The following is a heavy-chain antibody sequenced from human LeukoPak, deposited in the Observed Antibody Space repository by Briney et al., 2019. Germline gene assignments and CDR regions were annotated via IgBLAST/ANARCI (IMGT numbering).Heavy chain of an antibody. Sequence: SETLSLTCTVSGGSISSYYWSWIRQPPGKGLEWIGYIYYSGSTNYNPSLKSRVTISVDTSKNQFSLKLSSVTAADTAVYYCAAAPVWAAPSFDYWGQGTLVTVSS. J-gene: IGHJ4*02. V-gene: IGHV4-59*01. D-gene: IGHD1-14*01. CDR3: AAAPVWAAPSFDY. CDR1: GGSISSYY. CDR2: IYYSGST.